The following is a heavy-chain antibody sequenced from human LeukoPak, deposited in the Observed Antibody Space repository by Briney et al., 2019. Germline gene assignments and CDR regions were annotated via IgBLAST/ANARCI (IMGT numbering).Heavy chain of an antibody. V-gene: IGHV4-61*01. Sequence: SETLSLTCTVSGGSVSSSHYYGSWIRHPPGKGLEWIGYVYFSGITNYNPSLKSRVAISVDTSKNEFSLKLNSVTAADTAIYYCARVGLTGTPFDYWGQGTLVTVSS. J-gene: IGHJ4*02. CDR1: GGSVSSSHYY. CDR3: ARVGLTGTPFDY. CDR2: VYFSGIT. D-gene: IGHD1-7*01.